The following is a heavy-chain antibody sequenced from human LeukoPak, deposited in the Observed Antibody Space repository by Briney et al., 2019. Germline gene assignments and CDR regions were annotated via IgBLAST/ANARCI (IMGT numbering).Heavy chain of an antibody. D-gene: IGHD2-2*01. CDR1: GFTVSSNH. V-gene: IGHV3-66*04. J-gene: IGHJ6*02. Sequence: GGSLRLSCAASGFTVSSNHLTWVRQAPGKGLEWVSLIYSDGGTYYADSVRGRFTISRDNSKNTLYLQMNSLRVEDTAVFYCVRPKHSSTSWLHYGMDVWGQGTTVTVSS. CDR3: VRPKHSSTSWLHYGMDV. CDR2: IYSDGGT.